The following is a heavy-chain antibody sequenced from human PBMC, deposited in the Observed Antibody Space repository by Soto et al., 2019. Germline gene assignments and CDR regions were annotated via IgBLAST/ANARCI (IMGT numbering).Heavy chain of an antibody. Sequence: GGSLRLSCAASGFTFSSYAMSWVRQAPGKGLEWVSAISGSGGSTYYADSVKGRFTISRDNSKNTLYLQMNSLRAEDTAVYYCAKDILNSGSYQTLFFDYWGQGTLVTVSS. J-gene: IGHJ4*02. V-gene: IGHV3-23*01. CDR1: GFTFSSYA. CDR3: AKDILNSGSYQTLFFDY. D-gene: IGHD1-26*01. CDR2: ISGSGGST.